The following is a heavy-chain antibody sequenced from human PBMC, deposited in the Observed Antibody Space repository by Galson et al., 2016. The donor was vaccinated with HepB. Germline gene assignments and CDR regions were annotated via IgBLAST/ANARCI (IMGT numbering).Heavy chain of an antibody. CDR1: GYSFTNYY. V-gene: IGHV1-46*01. CDR2: INPSGGST. Sequence: SVKVSCKASGYSFTNYYIHWLRRAPGEGLEWVGIINPSGGSTGYAQKFQGRVTMTRDTSTSIVYMDLTSLRSEDTAEYYCARDRGYYSHFDSWGQGTLVTVSS. CDR3: ARDRGYYSHFDS. D-gene: IGHD1-26*01. J-gene: IGHJ4*02.